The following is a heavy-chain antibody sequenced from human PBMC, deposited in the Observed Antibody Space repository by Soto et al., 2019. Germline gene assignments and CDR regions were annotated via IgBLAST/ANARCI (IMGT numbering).Heavy chain of an antibody. V-gene: IGHV3-7*05. CDR1: GFTFSNYW. J-gene: IGHJ4*02. Sequence: PGGSLRLSCAASGFTFSNYWMTWVRQAPGKGLEWVANIKQDGSENYYVDSVKGRFTISRDNANNSLHLQMNSLRAEDTAVYYCVRDGYSSGWFRPDYWGQGTLVTVSS. CDR3: VRDGYSSGWFRPDY. CDR2: IKQDGSEN. D-gene: IGHD6-19*01.